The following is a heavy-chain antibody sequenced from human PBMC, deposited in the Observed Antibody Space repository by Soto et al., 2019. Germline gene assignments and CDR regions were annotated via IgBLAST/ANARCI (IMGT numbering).Heavy chain of an antibody. Sequence: PSETLSLTCTVSGGSISSYYWSWIRQPPGKGLEWIGYIYYSGSTNYNPSLKSRVTISVDTSKNQFSLKLSSVTAADTAVYYCARTYSSSWYTRRQYYYYYMEVWGKGTTVTVSS. CDR1: GGSISSYY. J-gene: IGHJ6*03. V-gene: IGHV4-59*01. CDR3: ARTYSSSWYTRRQYYYYYMEV. D-gene: IGHD6-13*01. CDR2: IYYSGST.